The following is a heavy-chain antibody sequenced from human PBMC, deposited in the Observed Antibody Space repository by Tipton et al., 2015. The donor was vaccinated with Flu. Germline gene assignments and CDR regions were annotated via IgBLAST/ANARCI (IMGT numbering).Heavy chain of an antibody. V-gene: IGHV4-38-2*02. Sequence: TLSLTCTVSGYSISSGYYWGWIRQPPGKGLEWLAHISYSGTTDYNPSFKSRFTVSADTSKSQFSLKLTSVTAADTAIYYCASAPTMTTFFFWGQGTLVTVSS. CDR3: ASAPTMTTFFF. CDR2: ISYSGTT. J-gene: IGHJ4*02. D-gene: IGHD4-17*01. CDR1: GYSISSGYY.